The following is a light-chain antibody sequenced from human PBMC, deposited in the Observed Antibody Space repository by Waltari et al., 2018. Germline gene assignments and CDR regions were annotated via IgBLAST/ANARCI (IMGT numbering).Light chain of an antibody. CDR2: YKPDSGV. V-gene: IGLV5-45*01. J-gene: IGLJ3*02. Sequence: QAVLTQPASLSPSPRASASLTCTFGSCVHVYTYKIHRDQPSPGSPPQSHLKYKPDSGVQPGSGVPSRFSASIDTTANANLLLISGLQSEDEADYYCMILYNNAVVFGGGTNLTVL. CDR3: MILYNNAVV. CDR1: SCVHVYTYK.